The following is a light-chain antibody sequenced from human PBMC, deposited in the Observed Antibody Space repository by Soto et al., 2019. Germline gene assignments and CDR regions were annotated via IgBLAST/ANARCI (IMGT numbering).Light chain of an antibody. V-gene: IGKV1-9*01. CDR2: AAS. CDR3: QQLNSYPLT. Sequence: DIQLTQSPSFLSASVGDTVTITCRASQGISSDLAWYQQNPGKAPKLLIYAASTLQSGVPSRFSGSGSGTEFTLTISSLQPEDCAIYSCQQLNSYPLTFGGGTKVXI. J-gene: IGKJ4*01. CDR1: QGISSD.